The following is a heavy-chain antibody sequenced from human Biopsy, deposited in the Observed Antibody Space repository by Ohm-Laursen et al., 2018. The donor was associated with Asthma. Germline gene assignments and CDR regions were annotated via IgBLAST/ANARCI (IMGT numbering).Heavy chain of an antibody. Sequence: SLRLSCTASGFVFSSHAMHWVRQAPGKGLEWVAVVSYDGGAVHYADSMKGRFTISRDNAKSTLYLQMNRLRTDDTAVYFCAKRRGYSDLTDFDHWGQGTLVTVSS. CDR1: GFVFSSHA. J-gene: IGHJ4*02. D-gene: IGHD3-3*01. CDR2: VSYDGGAV. V-gene: IGHV3-30*18. CDR3: AKRRGYSDLTDFDH.